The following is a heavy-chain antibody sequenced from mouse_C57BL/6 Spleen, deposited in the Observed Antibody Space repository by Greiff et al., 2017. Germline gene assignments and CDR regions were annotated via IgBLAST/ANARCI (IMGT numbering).Heavy chain of an antibody. CDR3: ARSYYYGGDFDV. V-gene: IGHV1-69*01. CDR1: GYTFTSYW. D-gene: IGHD1-1*01. J-gene: IGHJ1*03. Sequence: QVQLQQPGAELVMPGASVKLSCKASGYTFTSYWMHWVKQRPGQGLEWIGEIDPSDSYTNYNQKFKGQFTLTVAKSSSTAYMQLSSLTSEDSAVYYCARSYYYGGDFDVWGTGTTVTVSS. CDR2: IDPSDSYT.